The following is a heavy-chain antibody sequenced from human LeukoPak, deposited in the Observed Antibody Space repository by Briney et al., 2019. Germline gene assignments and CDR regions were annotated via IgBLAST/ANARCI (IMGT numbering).Heavy chain of an antibody. CDR1: GGSISSYY. CDR3: ARERRGPSYFDY. V-gene: IGHV4-59*01. CDR2: IYYSGST. Sequence: SETLSLTCTVSGGSISSYYWSWIRQPPGKGVEWIGYIYYSGSTKYNPSLRSRVTISVDTSKNQFSLKLSSVTAADTAVYYCARERRGPSYFDYWGQGTLVTVSS. J-gene: IGHJ4*02.